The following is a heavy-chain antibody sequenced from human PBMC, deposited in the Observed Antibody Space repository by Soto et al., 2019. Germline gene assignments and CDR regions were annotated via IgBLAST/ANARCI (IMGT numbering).Heavy chain of an antibody. CDR3: ARGGYSYVYNWFDP. D-gene: IGHD5-18*01. Sequence: ASVKVSCKASGYTFTSYAMHWVRQAPGQRLEWMGWINAGNGNTKYSQKFQGRVTITRDTSASTAYMELSSLRSDDTAVYYCARGGYSYVYNWFDPWGQGTLVTVSS. CDR2: INAGNGNT. V-gene: IGHV1-3*01. J-gene: IGHJ5*02. CDR1: GYTFTSYA.